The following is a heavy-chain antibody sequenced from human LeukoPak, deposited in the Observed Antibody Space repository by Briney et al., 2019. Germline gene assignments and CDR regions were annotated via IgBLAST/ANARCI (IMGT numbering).Heavy chain of an antibody. Sequence: GGSLRLSCAASGFTFTTSWMHWFRQAPGKGLVWVSRIESDGTSTTYADSVKGRFTISRDNAKNTLYVQMNSLRAEDTAVYYCAKDFLWGSGHYFDYWGQGALVTVSS. J-gene: IGHJ4*02. V-gene: IGHV3-74*01. CDR3: AKDFLWGSGHYFDY. D-gene: IGHD7-27*01. CDR1: GFTFTTSW. CDR2: IESDGTST.